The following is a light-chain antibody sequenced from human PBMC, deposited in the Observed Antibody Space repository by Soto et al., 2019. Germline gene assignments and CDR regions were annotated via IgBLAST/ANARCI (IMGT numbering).Light chain of an antibody. Sequence: DIQITQSPAPVSASVGDRVTITCRASQSITNLLAWYQQKPGKAPKLLIYDVSSLESGVPSRFSGSGSGTEFTLTISSLQPDDFASYYCQQYDSYWTFGQGTKVDIK. V-gene: IGKV1-5*01. CDR3: QQYDSYWT. CDR2: DVS. CDR1: QSITNL. J-gene: IGKJ1*01.